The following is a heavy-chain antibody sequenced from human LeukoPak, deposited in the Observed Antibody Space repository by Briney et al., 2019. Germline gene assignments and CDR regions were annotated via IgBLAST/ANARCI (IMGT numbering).Heavy chain of an antibody. J-gene: IGHJ4*02. CDR2: IKQDGSEK. D-gene: IGHD3-10*01. V-gene: IGHV3-7*01. CDR3: ARGGPYGSGSYYNPPPPFDY. Sequence: GGSLRLSCAASGFTFSSYWMSWVRQAPGKGLEWVANIKQDGSEKYYVDSVKGRFTISRDNAKNSLYLHMNSLRAEDTAVYYCARGGPYGSGSYYNPPPPFDYWGQGTLVTVSS. CDR1: GFTFSSYW.